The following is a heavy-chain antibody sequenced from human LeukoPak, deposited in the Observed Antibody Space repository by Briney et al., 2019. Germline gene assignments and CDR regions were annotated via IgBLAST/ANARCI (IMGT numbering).Heavy chain of an antibody. CDR3: ANSITMIVVVMAA. D-gene: IGHD3-22*01. CDR2: ISGSGGRT. Sequence: GGSLRLSCVASGFAFSSYAMSWVRQAPGKGLEWVSAISGSGGRTYYADSVKGRFTISRDNSKNTLYLQMNSLRAEDTAVYYCANSITMIVVVMAAWGQGTLVTVSS. CDR1: GFAFSSYA. V-gene: IGHV3-23*01. J-gene: IGHJ5*02.